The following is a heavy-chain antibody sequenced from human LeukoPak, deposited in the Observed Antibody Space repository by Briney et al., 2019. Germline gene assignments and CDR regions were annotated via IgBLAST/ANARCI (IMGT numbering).Heavy chain of an antibody. J-gene: IGHJ4*02. CDR2: IYYSGST. CDR3: ARGPYYYDSSGYYPGDY. CDR1: GGSISSYY. Sequence: SETLSLTCTVSGGSISSYYWSWIRPPPGKGLEWIGYIYYSGSTNYNPSLKSRVTISVDTSKNQFSLKLSSVTAADTAVYYCARGPYYYDSSGYYPGDYWGQGTLVTVSS. V-gene: IGHV4-59*01. D-gene: IGHD3-22*01.